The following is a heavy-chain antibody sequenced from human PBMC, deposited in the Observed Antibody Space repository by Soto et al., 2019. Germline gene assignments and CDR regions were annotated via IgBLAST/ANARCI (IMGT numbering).Heavy chain of an antibody. Sequence: EVQLVESGGGLVQPGGSLRLSCAASGFTFSGYNMNWVSQAPGKGLEWVSYISSSSSTKYYADSVKGRFTISRDNPKNSLYLQMNSLRDEDTAVYYCARDLGYCVSTSCYLFDPWGQGTLVTVSS. CDR3: ARDLGYCVSTSCYLFDP. CDR1: GFTFSGYN. J-gene: IGHJ5*02. D-gene: IGHD2-2*03. CDR2: ISSSSSTK. V-gene: IGHV3-48*02.